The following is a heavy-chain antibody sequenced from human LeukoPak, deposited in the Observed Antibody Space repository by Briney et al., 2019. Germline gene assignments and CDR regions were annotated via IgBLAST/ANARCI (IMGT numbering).Heavy chain of an antibody. V-gene: IGHV3-23*01. J-gene: IGHJ4*02. CDR2: ISGSGGSA. CDR3: AKASGDYVWGSPDY. Sequence: GGSLRLSCAASGFTVSSNYMSWVRQAPGKGLEWVSAISGSGGSADYADSVKGRFTISRDNSKNTLYLQMNSLRAEDTAVYYCAKASGDYVWGSPDYWGQGTLVTVSS. CDR1: GFTVSSNY. D-gene: IGHD3-16*01.